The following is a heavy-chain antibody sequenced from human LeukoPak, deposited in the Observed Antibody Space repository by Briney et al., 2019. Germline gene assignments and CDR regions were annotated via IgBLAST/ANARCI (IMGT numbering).Heavy chain of an antibody. CDR3: ARREDFWYFDL. J-gene: IGHJ2*01. CDR2: IYYTGTT. CDR1: GGSISTYY. V-gene: IGHV4-59*08. Sequence: SETLSLTCTLSGGSISTYYWSWVRQPPGKGLEWIGYIYYTGTTNYNPSLKSRVTFSVDTSKNHFSLKLISVTAADTAVYYCARREDFWYFDLWGRGTLVTVSP.